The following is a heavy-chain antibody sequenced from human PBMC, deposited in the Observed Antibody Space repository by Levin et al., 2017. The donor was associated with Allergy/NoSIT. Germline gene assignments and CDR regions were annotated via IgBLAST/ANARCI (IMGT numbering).Heavy chain of an antibody. Sequence: ASVKVSCKASGYTFTSYGISWVRQAPGQGLEWMGWISAYNGNTNYAQKLQGRVTMTTDTSTSTAYMELRSLRSDDTAVYYCARDRLASSNYYYYGMDVWGQGTTVTVSS. CDR2: ISAYNGNT. V-gene: IGHV1-18*01. CDR1: GYTFTSYG. CDR3: ARDRLASSNYYYYGMDV. J-gene: IGHJ6*02. D-gene: IGHD6-19*01.